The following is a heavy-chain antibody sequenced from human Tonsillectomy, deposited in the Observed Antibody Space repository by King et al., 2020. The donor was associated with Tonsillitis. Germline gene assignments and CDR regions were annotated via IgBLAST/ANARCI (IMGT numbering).Heavy chain of an antibody. CDR3: AKDMSTGYFTNGVCFFGSFDI. V-gene: IGHV3-9*01. CDR2: ISWNSGSI. D-gene: IGHD2-8*01. CDR1: GFHLDDYA. J-gene: IGHJ3*02. Sequence: VQLVESGGGLVQPGRSLRLSCAASGFHLDDYAMHWVRQAPGKGLEWVSGISWNSGSIGYADSVKGRFTISRDNAKNSLSLQMNSLRAEDTALYYCAKDMSTGYFTNGVCFFGSFDIWGQGTMITVSS.